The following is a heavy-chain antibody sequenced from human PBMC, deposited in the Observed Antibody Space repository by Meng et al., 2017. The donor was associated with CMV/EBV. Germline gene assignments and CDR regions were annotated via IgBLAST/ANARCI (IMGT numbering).Heavy chain of an antibody. CDR1: GGTFSSYA. CDR2: IIPIFGTA. V-gene: IGHV1-69*05. D-gene: IGHD3-3*01. CDR3: ARQGLGENLMEWLFTDRTRYYYYGMDV. Sequence: SVKVSCKASGGTFSSYAISRVRQAPGQGLEWMGGIIPIFGTANYAQKFQGRVTITTDESTSTAYMELSSLRSEDTAVYYCARQGLGENLMEWLFTDRTRYYYYGMDVWGQGTTVTVSS. J-gene: IGHJ6*02.